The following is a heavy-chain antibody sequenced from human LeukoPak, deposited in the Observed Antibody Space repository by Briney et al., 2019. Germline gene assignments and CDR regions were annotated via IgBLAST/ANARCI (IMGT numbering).Heavy chain of an antibody. CDR2: IYHSGST. CDR1: GYSISSGYY. CDR3: ARDWGYCSSTSCLDAFDI. Sequence: SETLSLTCTVSGYSISSGYYWGWIWQPPGKGLEWIGSIYHSGSTYYNPSLKSRVTISVDTSKNQFSLKLSSVTAADTAVYYCARDWGYCSSTSCLDAFDIWGQGTMVTVSS. D-gene: IGHD2-2*01. J-gene: IGHJ3*02. V-gene: IGHV4-38-2*02.